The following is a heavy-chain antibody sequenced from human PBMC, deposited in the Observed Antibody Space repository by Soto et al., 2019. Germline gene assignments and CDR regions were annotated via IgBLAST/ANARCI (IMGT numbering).Heavy chain of an antibody. CDR3: ARDPGRQQVFDY. CDR1: GGSISSGGYY. V-gene: IGHV4-31*03. Sequence: PSETLSLTCTVSGGSISSGGYYWSWIRQHPGKGLEWIGYIYYSGSTYYNPPLKSRVTISVDTSKNQFSLKLSSVTAADPAFYYCARDPGRQQVFDYWGQGPLVTVSS. J-gene: IGHJ4*02. D-gene: IGHD6-13*01. CDR2: IYYSGST.